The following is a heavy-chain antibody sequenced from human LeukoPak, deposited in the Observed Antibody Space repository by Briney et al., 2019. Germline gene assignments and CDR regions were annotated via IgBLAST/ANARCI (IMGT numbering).Heavy chain of an antibody. CDR2: ISASGGST. J-gene: IGHJ4*02. CDR1: GFTFNTNG. D-gene: IGHD3-10*01. Sequence: PGGSLRLSCAASGFTFNTNGMSWVRQAPGKGLEWVSVISASGGSTYYADSVKGRFTISRDNAKNSLYLQMNSLRAEDTAVYYCARDYYGSGSYWGQGTLVTVSS. CDR3: ARDYYGSGSY. V-gene: IGHV3-23*01.